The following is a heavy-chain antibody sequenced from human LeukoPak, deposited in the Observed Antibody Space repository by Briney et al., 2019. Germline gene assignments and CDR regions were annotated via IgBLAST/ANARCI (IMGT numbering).Heavy chain of an antibody. Sequence: GGSLRLSCAASGFTFSSYGMHWVRQAPGKGLEWVAVISYDGSNKYYADSVKGRFTISRDNSKNTLYLQMNSLRAEDTAVYYCASRHCSGGSCYFAGADPFDYWGQGTLVTVSS. D-gene: IGHD2-15*01. V-gene: IGHV3-30*03. CDR2: ISYDGSNK. CDR1: GFTFSSYG. CDR3: ASRHCSGGSCYFAGADPFDY. J-gene: IGHJ4*02.